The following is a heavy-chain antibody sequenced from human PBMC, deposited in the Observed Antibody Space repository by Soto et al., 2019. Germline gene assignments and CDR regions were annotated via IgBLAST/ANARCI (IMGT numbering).Heavy chain of an antibody. CDR3: AESRIQGWTKGLYDH. J-gene: IGHJ4*02. Sequence: GGSLRLSCAASGFTFSSYAMSWVRQAPGKGLEWASSISESGDSTSYAESVRGRFTISRDDSKNTLYLQMNSLRAEDTAVYSCAESRIQGWTKGLYDHWGQGTLVTVSS. CDR2: ISESGDST. CDR1: GFTFSSYA. D-gene: IGHD5-18*01. V-gene: IGHV3-23*01.